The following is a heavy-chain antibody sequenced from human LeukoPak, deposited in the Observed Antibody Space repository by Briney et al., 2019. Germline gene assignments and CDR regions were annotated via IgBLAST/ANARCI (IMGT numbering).Heavy chain of an antibody. CDR2: IYTSGST. V-gene: IGHV4-61*02. J-gene: IGHJ4*02. CDR3: ARGDDFGDG. Sequence: SETLSLTCTVSGGSISSGSYYWSWIRQPAGKGLEWIGRIYTSGSTNYNPSLKSRVTISVDTSKNQFSLKLSSVTAADTAVYYCARGDDFGDGWGQGTLVTVSS. CDR1: GGSISSGSYY. D-gene: IGHD4-17*01.